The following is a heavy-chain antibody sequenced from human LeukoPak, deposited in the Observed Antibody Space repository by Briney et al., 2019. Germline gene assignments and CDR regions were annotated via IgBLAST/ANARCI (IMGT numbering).Heavy chain of an antibody. D-gene: IGHD3-10*02. Sequence: GGSLRLSCAASGFTFSSYEMNWVRQAPGKGLEWVSYISSSGSTIYYADSVKGRLTISRDNAKNSLYLQMNSLRAEDTAVYYCAELTMIGGVWGKGTTVTISS. CDR2: ISSSGSTI. V-gene: IGHV3-48*03. CDR3: AELTMIGGV. J-gene: IGHJ6*04. CDR1: GFTFSSYE.